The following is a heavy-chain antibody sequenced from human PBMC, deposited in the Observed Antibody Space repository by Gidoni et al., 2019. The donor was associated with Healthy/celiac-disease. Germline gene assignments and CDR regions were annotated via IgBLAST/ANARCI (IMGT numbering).Heavy chain of an antibody. CDR2: INHSGST. D-gene: IGHD1-26*01. CDR1: GGSFSGYY. V-gene: IGHV4-34*01. Sequence: QVQLQQWGAGLLKPSETLSLTCAVYGGSFSGYYWSWIRQPPGKGLEWIGEINHSGSTNYNPSLKSRVTISVDTSKNQFSLKLSSVTAADTAVYYCAREDIVGATLVDYWGQGTLVTVSS. CDR3: AREDIVGATLVDY. J-gene: IGHJ4*02.